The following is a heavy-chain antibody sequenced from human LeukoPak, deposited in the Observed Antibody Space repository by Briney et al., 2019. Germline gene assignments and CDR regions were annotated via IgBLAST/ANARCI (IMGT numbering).Heavy chain of an antibody. CDR3: ARAGGSSSWSFLGYYYYGMDV. CDR2: IKQDGSEK. J-gene: IGHJ6*02. V-gene: IGHV3-7*03. Sequence: PGGSLRLSCAASGFTFSTYAMSWVRQAPGKGLEWVANIKQDGSEKYYVDSVKGRFTISRDNAKNSLYLQMNSLRAEDTAVYYCARAGGSSSWSFLGYYYYGMDVWGQGTTVTVSS. CDR1: GFTFSTYA. D-gene: IGHD6-13*01.